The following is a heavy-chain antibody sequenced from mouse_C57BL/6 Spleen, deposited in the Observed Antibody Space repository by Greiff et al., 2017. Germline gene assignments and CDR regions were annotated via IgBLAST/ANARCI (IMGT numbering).Heavy chain of an antibody. CDR3: ASALVYYGSSWAMDY. CDR1: GYTFTDYN. D-gene: IGHD1-1*01. Sequence: EVKLQESGPELVKPGASVKIPCKASGYTFTDYNMDWVKQSHGKSLEWIGDINPNNGGTIYNQKFKGKATLTVDKSSSTAYMELRSLTSEDTAVYYCASALVYYGSSWAMDYWGQGTSVTVSS. CDR2: INPNNGGT. J-gene: IGHJ4*01. V-gene: IGHV1-18*01.